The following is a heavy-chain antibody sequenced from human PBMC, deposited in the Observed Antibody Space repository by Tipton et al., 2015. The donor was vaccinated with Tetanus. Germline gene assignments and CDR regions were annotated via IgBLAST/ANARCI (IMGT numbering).Heavy chain of an antibody. J-gene: IGHJ4*02. CDR1: GYIFNNYW. CDR2: IYSGDSDT. V-gene: IGHV5-51*01. D-gene: IGHD2-8*01. CDR3: ARAHCTDGVCNFDF. Sequence: QLVQSGGEVKEPGESLKISCKGSGYIFNNYWIGCVRQKPGKGLEWMVIIYSGDSDTRYSPSFQGQVTISVDKSINTAFLQWSSLKASDASMFYCARAHCTDGVCNFDFWGQGALVTVAS.